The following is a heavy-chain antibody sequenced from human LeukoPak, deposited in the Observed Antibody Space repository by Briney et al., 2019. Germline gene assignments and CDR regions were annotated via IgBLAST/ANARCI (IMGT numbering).Heavy chain of an antibody. D-gene: IGHD2-2*02. CDR1: GGTFSSYA. CDR2: IIPIFGTA. V-gene: IGHV1-69*13. CDR3: AREEEIVVVPAAIWFDP. Sequence: EASVKVSCKASGGTFSSYAISWVRQAPGQGLEWMGGIIPIFGTANYAQKFQGRVTITADESTSTAYMELSSLRSEDTAVYYCAREEEIVVVPAAIWFDPWGQGTLVTVSS. J-gene: IGHJ5*02.